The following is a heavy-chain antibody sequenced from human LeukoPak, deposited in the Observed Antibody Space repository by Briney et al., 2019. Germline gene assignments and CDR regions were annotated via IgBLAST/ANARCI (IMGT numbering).Heavy chain of an antibody. CDR1: GGSFSGYY. CDR3: ARGGMVYVIPSYYYYGMDV. V-gene: IGHV4-34*01. CDR2: INHSGST. D-gene: IGHD2-8*01. Sequence: SETLSLTCAVYGGSFSGYYWSWIRQPPGKGLEWIGEINHSGSTNYNPSLKSRVTISVDTSKNQFSLKLSSVIAADTAVYYCARGGMVYVIPSYYYYGMDVWGQGTTVTVSS. J-gene: IGHJ6*02.